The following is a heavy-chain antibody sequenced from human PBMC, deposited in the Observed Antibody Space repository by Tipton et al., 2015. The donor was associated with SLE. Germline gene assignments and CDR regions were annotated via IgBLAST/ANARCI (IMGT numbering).Heavy chain of an antibody. Sequence: SLRLSCAASGFTFSDHYMDWVRQAPGKGLEWVSVIYSGGSTYYADSVKGRFTISRDNSKNTLYLQMNSLRAEDTAVYYCAKDPVTVTTHYWGQGTLVTVSS. D-gene: IGHD4-11*01. V-gene: IGHV3-53*01. CDR2: IYSGGST. CDR1: GFTFSDHY. CDR3: AKDPVTVTTHY. J-gene: IGHJ4*02.